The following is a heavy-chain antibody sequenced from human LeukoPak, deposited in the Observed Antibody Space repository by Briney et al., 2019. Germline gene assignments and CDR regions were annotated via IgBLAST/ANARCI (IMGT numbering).Heavy chain of an antibody. CDR3: ARESSWSGYGGGSRFDP. D-gene: IGHD3-3*01. CDR2: IYTSGST. V-gene: IGHV4-4*07. J-gene: IGHJ5*02. CDR1: GGSISSYY. Sequence: SETLSLTCTVSGGSISSYYWSWIRQPAGKGLEWIGRIYTSGSTNYNPSLKSRVTMSVDTSKNQFSLKLSSVTAADTAVYYCARESSWSGYGGGSRFDPWGQGTLVTVSS.